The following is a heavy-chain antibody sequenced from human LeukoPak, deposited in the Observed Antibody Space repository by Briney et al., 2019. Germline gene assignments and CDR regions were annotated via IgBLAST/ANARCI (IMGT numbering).Heavy chain of an antibody. J-gene: IGHJ6*02. V-gene: IGHV3-74*01. CDR3: ARARSYGLDV. D-gene: IGHD3-10*01. CDR1: AFTLNNFW. Sequence: GGSLRLSCAASAFTLNNFWMHWVRQAPGKGLLWVSQINSDGSSTTYADSVKGRFTISRDNAKNTLYLQMNTLRAEDTAVYYCARARSYGLDVWGQGTTVTVSS. CDR2: INSDGSST.